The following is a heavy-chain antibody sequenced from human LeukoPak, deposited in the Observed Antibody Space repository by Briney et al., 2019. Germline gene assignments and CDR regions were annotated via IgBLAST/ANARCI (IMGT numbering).Heavy chain of an antibody. CDR3: TTGLLAHYYYYGMDV. CDR1: GFTFSNAW. CDR2: IKRKTDGGTT. D-gene: IGHD2-21*02. V-gene: IGHV3-15*01. J-gene: IGHJ6*04. Sequence: GGSLRLSCAASGFTFSNAWMSWVRQAPGKGLEWVGRIKRKTDGGTTDYAAPVKGRFTISRDDSKNTLYLQMNSLKTEDTAVYYCTTGLLAHYYYYGMDVWGKGTTVTVSS.